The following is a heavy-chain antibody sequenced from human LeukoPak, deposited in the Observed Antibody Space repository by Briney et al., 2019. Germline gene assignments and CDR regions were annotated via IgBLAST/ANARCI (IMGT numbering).Heavy chain of an antibody. CDR2: ISSSSSYI. Sequence: GGSLRLSCAASGFTFSSYSMNWVRQAPGKGLEWVSSISSSSSYIYYADSVKGRFTISRDNAKNSLYLQMNSLRAEDTAVYYCARRAYSYGNYYYYGMDVWGQGTTVTVSS. CDR1: GFTFSSYS. J-gene: IGHJ6*02. D-gene: IGHD5-18*01. V-gene: IGHV3-21*01. CDR3: ARRAYSYGNYYYYGMDV.